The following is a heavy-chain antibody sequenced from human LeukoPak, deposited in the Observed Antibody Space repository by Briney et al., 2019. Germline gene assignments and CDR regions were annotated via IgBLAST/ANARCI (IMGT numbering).Heavy chain of an antibody. V-gene: IGHV4-39*01. Sequence: PSETLSLTCTVSGGSISSSSYYWGWIRQPPRKGLEWIGSIYYSGSTYYNPSLKSRVTISVDTSKNQFSLKLSSVTAADTAVYYCARHSDIVGAPGGFDYWGQGTLVTVSS. J-gene: IGHJ4*02. CDR1: GGSISSSSYY. CDR3: ARHSDIVGAPGGFDY. D-gene: IGHD1-26*01. CDR2: IYYSGST.